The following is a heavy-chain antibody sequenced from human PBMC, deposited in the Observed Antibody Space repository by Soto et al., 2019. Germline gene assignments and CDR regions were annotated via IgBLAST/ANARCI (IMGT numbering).Heavy chain of an antibody. Sequence: EVQLLESGGGLVQPGGSLRLSCAASGFTFSSYAMSWVRQAPGKGLEWVSVISGSGDSTYYADSVRGGFTISRDNSKNTLYLEMNSLEAEDTAVYYCAKDRDGAAAGPTKFSGMDVWGEGTTVTAAS. CDR2: ISGSGDST. CDR1: GFTFSSYA. V-gene: IGHV3-23*01. D-gene: IGHD6-25*01. J-gene: IGHJ6*04. CDR3: AKDRDGAAAGPTKFSGMDV.